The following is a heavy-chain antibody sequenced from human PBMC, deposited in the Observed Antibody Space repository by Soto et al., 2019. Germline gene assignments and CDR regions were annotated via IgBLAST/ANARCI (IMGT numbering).Heavy chain of an antibody. CDR3: ARTYILVVPAAILAGTNEHGAFDI. CDR2: IIPIFGTA. Sequence: GASVKVSCKASGGTFSSYAISWVRQAPGQGLEWMGGIIPIFGTANYAQKFQGRFTITADESTSTAYMELSSLRAEDTALYYCARTYILVVPAAILAGTNEHGAFDIWGQGTMVTVSS. CDR1: GGTFSSYA. D-gene: IGHD2-2*01. J-gene: IGHJ3*02. V-gene: IGHV1-69*13.